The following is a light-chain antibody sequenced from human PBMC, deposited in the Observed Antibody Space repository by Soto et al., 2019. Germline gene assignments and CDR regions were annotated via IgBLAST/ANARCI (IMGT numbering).Light chain of an antibody. Sequence: EIVLTQSPGTLSLSPGERATLSCRASQSVSSSFLAWYQQKPGQAPRLLIYGASSRATGIPDRFSGSGSGKDFPLTISRLEPKDFAVYYCQQYDSSPVTFGQGTKVEIK. CDR2: GAS. V-gene: IGKV3-20*01. J-gene: IGKJ1*01. CDR1: QSVSSSF. CDR3: QQYDSSPVT.